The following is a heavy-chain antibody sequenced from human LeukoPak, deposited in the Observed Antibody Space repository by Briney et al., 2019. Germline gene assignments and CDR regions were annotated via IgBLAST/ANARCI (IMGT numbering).Heavy chain of an antibody. CDR1: GGSSSSSSAD. J-gene: IGHJ5*02. CDR3: ARQPSCWYDN. Sequence: PSETLSLTCTVSGGSSSSSSADWGWIRQPPGKGLEWIGSIYHSVSTYYNPSLKSRVTISVDTSKDQFSLRLSSVTAADTAVYYCARQPSCWYDNWGQGTLVTVSS. CDR2: IYHSVST. D-gene: IGHD1-1*01. V-gene: IGHV4-39*01.